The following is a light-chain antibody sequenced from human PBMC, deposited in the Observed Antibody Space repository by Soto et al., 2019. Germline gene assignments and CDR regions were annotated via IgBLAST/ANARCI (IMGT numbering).Light chain of an antibody. CDR2: GAS. CDR3: QQYGSSPPYT. J-gene: IGKJ2*01. CDR1: HSVSSSY. Sequence: EIVLTQSPGTLSLSPGERATLSCRASHSVSSSYLAWYRQKPGQAPRLLIYGASSRATGIPDRFSGRGSGTDFTLTISRLEPDDFAVYYCQQYGSSPPYTFGQGTKLEIK. V-gene: IGKV3-20*01.